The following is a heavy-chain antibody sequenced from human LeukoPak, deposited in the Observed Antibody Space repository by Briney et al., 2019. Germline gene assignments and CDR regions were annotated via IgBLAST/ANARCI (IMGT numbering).Heavy chain of an antibody. CDR1: GGSLSSYY. V-gene: IGHV4-59*01. D-gene: IGHD7-27*01. Sequence: PSETLSLTRTVSGGSLSSYYWSWIRQPPGKGLEWIGYISYSGNTDYNPSLKSRVTISADTSKNQFSLKMSSVTAADTAVYFCARLRNWAWDFDSWGQGTLVTVSS. CDR2: ISYSGNT. CDR3: ARLRNWAWDFDS. J-gene: IGHJ4*02.